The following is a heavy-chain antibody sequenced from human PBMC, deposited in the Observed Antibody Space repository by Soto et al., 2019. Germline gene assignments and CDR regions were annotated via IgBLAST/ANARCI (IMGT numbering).Heavy chain of an antibody. V-gene: IGHV4-59*01. J-gene: IGHJ6*02. CDR3: ARDRLSDYYYYNMDV. CDR2: IYHSGST. CDR1: GGSISSYY. Sequence: LSLTCTVSGGSISSYYWSWIRQPPGKGLEWIGYIYHSGSTNYNPSLKSRVTISVDTSKNQFSLKLSSVTAADTAVYYCARDRLSDYYYYNMDVWGQGTTVTVSS.